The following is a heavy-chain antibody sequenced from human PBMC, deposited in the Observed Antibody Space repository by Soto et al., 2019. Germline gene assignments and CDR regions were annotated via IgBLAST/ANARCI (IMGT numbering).Heavy chain of an antibody. D-gene: IGHD6-19*01. CDR1: GFTFDVYT. Sequence: EVQLVESGGVVVQPGGSLRLSCAASGFTFDVYTMHWVRQAPGKSLEWVSLISWDGGKTYYADSVKGRFTISRDNSKNSLHLQMNSLTTEDSASYYCAKDRAAVTGAYYYYAMDVWGQGTTVTVSS. V-gene: IGHV3-43*01. CDR2: ISWDGGKT. CDR3: AKDRAAVTGAYYYYAMDV. J-gene: IGHJ6*02.